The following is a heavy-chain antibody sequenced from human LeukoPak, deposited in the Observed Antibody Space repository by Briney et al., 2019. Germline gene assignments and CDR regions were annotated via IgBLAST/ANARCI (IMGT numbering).Heavy chain of an antibody. Sequence: SVKVSCKASGGTFSSYAISWVRQAPGQGLEWMGGIIPIFGTANYAQKFQGRVTITADESTSTAYMELSSLRSEDTAVYYCARDGRIGRNYYDSSGPVYYYYGMDVWGQGTTVTVSS. CDR2: IIPIFGTA. D-gene: IGHD3-22*01. V-gene: IGHV1-69*13. CDR1: GGTFSSYA. CDR3: ARDGRIGRNYYDSSGPVYYYYGMDV. J-gene: IGHJ6*02.